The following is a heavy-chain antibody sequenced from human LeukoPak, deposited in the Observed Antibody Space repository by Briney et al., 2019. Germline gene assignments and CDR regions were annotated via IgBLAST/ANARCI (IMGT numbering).Heavy chain of an antibody. J-gene: IGHJ6*02. D-gene: IGHD6-19*01. CDR2: IIPIFGTA. CDR3: ARDSGSSGWYPYYYYGMDV. CDR1: GYTVTSYG. V-gene: IGHV1-69*13. Sequence: SVKVSCKASGYTVTSYGISWVRQAPGQGLEWMGGIIPIFGTANYAQKFQGRVTITADESTSTAYMELSSLRSEDTAVYYCARDSGSSGWYPYYYYGMDVWGQGTTVTVSS.